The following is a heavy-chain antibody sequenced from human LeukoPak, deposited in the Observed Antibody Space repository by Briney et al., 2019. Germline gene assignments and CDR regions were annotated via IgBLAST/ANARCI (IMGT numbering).Heavy chain of an antibody. Sequence: PGGSLRLSCAVSGFTFSNYWMHWVRQAPGKRLAWVARINSDGSSTTYADSVEGRFTISRDNTKSMLHLQMHSQRVDDSAVYFCTGTTTTADWYFDLWGRGTLVTVSS. D-gene: IGHD1-1*01. CDR1: GFTFSNYW. CDR2: INSDGSST. CDR3: TGTTTTADWYFDL. J-gene: IGHJ2*01. V-gene: IGHV3-74*01.